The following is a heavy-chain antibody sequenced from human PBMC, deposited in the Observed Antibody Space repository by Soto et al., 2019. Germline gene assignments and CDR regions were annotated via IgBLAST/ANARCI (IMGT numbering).Heavy chain of an antibody. V-gene: IGHV4-34*01. CDR2: INHSGST. CDR1: GGSFSCYY. CDR3: ARVLTIGRYADI. Sequence: PSETLSLTWAVYGGSFSCYYWSWIRQPPGKGLEWIGEINHSGSTNYNPSLKSRVTISVDTSKNQFSLKLSSVTAADTAVYYCARVLTIGRYADIWGQGTMVTVSS. D-gene: IGHD2-8*01. J-gene: IGHJ3*02.